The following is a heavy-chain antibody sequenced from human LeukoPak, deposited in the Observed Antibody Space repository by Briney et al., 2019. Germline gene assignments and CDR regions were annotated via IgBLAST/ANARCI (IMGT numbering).Heavy chain of an antibody. Sequence: SETLSLTCAVSGGSISSSNWWSWVRQPPGKGLEWIGEIYHSGSTNYNPSLKSRVTISVDKSKNQFSLKLTSVTAADTAVYYCARSTNGYSYGYDYWGQGTLVTVSS. V-gene: IGHV4-4*02. J-gene: IGHJ4*02. CDR3: ARSTNGYSYGYDY. D-gene: IGHD5-18*01. CDR2: IYHSGST. CDR1: GGSISSSNW.